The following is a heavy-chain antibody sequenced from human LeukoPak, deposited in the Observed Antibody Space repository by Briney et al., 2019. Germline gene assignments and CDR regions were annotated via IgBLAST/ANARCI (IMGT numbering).Heavy chain of an antibody. V-gene: IGHV1-2*02. CDR2: INPNTDYT. Sequence: ASVKVSCKASGYTFTGYYIHWVRQAPGQGLEWMGYINPNTDYTNYAQNFQDRVTMTRDTSISTAFVELSSLRSDDTAVYCAREEANTRIHFDYWGQGTLVTVSS. CDR1: GYTFTGYY. CDR3: AREEANTRIHFDY. D-gene: IGHD3-22*01. J-gene: IGHJ4*02.